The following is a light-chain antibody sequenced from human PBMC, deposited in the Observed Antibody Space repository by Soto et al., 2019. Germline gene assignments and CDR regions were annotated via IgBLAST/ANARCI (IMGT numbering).Light chain of an antibody. CDR2: EVS. J-gene: IGLJ1*01. V-gene: IGLV2-8*01. CDR3: SSYAGSNNYV. CDR1: SIDVGGYNY. Sequence: QSVLTPPPSASGSPGQSVTISFAGSSIDVGGYNYVSWYQQHPGKAPKLMIYEVSKRPSGVPDRFSGSKSGNTASLTVSGLQAEDEADYYCSSYAGSNNYVFGTGTKVTVL.